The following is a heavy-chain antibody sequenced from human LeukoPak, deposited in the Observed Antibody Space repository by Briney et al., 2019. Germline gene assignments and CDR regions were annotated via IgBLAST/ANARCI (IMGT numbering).Heavy chain of an antibody. J-gene: IGHJ3*02. CDR1: GDTSNSYY. Sequence: PSETLSCTSTGSGDTSNSYYWAWLGQPPGQGLEWCGDFYYRGATHLNPYLTSRVTISVDTSKNHIPLNLNSVTAADTAVYYCTKSRLPRSRDSFDIWGQGTMVTISS. V-gene: IGHV4-59*01. D-gene: IGHD5/OR15-5a*01. CDR2: FYYRGAT. CDR3: TKSRLPRSRDSFDI.